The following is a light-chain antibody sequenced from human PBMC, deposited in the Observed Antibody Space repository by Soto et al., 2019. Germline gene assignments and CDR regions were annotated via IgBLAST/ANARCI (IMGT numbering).Light chain of an antibody. CDR2: EVS. CDR1: TSDVGAYNY. Sequence: QSVLTQPASVSGSPGQSITISCTGTTSDVGAYNYVSWYQQHPGKAPKLMISEVSNRPLGVSNRFSGSKSGTTASLTISGLQAEDEADYYCTSYTSANTIIFGGGTKLTVL. CDR3: TSYTSANTII. V-gene: IGLV2-14*01. J-gene: IGLJ2*01.